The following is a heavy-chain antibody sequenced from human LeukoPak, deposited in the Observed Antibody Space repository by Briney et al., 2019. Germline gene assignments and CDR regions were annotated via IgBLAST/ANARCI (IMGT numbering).Heavy chain of an antibody. CDR2: ISSSGAYI. V-gene: IGHV3-21*01. Sequence: GGSLRLSCAASGFSFTTYSMNWVRQAPGKGREWVSFISSSGAYIFPADSLKGRFTISRDNAKNSLYLEMNSLRAEDTAVYYCARDSGESSHIFDYWGQGTLVTVSS. CDR1: GFSFTTYS. D-gene: IGHD3-16*02. CDR3: ARDSGESSHIFDY. J-gene: IGHJ4*02.